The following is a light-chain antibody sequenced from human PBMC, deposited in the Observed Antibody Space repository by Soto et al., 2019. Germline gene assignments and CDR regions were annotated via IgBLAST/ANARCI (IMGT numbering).Light chain of an antibody. CDR1: QSISSY. V-gene: IGKV1-39*01. J-gene: IGKJ4*01. CDR2: DAS. Sequence: DIQMTQSPSSLSASVGDRVTITCRASQSISSYLNWYQQKPGKAPKVLIYDASTLQSGVPSRFSGSGSGTDFTLTVSSLQPEDFATYYCQQSYGTPLTFGGGTKVEIK. CDR3: QQSYGTPLT.